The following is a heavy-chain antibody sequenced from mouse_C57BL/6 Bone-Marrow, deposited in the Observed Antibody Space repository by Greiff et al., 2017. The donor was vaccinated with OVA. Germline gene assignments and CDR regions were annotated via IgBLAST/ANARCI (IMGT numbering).Heavy chain of an antibody. Sequence: EVQLQQSGPGLVKPSQSLSLTCSVTGYSITSGYYWNWIRKFPGNKLEWMGYISYDGSNNYNPSLKKRISITRDTSKNQFFLKLNSVTTEDTATYYCARNAYYSNYDYYAMDYWGQGTSVTVSS. CDR2: ISYDGSN. CDR3: ARNAYYSNYDYYAMDY. D-gene: IGHD2-5*01. J-gene: IGHJ4*01. CDR1: GYSITSGYY. V-gene: IGHV3-6*01.